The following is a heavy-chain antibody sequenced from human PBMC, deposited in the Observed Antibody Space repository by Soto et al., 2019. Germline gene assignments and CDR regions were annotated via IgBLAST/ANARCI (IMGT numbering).Heavy chain of an antibody. CDR1: GFTFSDYY. J-gene: IGHJ4*02. Sequence: GGSLRLSCAASGFTFSDYYMSWIRQAPGKGLEWVSYISSSDTTIYYADSMKGRFTISRDNAKNSLYLQMNSLRAEDTAVYYCARVDYNDYKASDYWGQGTLVTVSS. CDR3: ARVDYNDYKASDY. V-gene: IGHV3-11*01. D-gene: IGHD4-17*01. CDR2: ISSSDTTI.